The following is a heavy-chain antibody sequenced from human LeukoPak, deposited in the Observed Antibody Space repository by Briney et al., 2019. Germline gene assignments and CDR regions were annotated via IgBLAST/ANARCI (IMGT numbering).Heavy chain of an antibody. CDR1: GYTFTGYY. CDR3: ARVRDTHGYGYYYYYGMDV. D-gene: IGHD3-22*01. J-gene: IGHJ6*02. CDR2: INPNSGGT. Sequence: ASVKVSCKASGYTFTGYYMHWVRQAPGQGLEWMGWINPNSGGTNYAQKFQGWVTMTRDTSISTAYMELSRLRSDDTAVYYCARVRDTHGYGYYYYYGMDVWGQGTTVTVSS. V-gene: IGHV1-2*04.